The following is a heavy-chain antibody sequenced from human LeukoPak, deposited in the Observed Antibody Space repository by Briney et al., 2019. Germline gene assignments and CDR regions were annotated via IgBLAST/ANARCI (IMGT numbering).Heavy chain of an antibody. CDR3: ARGDCSSTSCYYGMDV. J-gene: IGHJ6*02. CDR2: IIPIFGTA. CDR1: GGTFSSYA. Sequence: SVKVSCKASGGTFSSYAISWVRQAPGQGLEWMGGIIPIFGTANYAQKFQGRVTITADESTSTAYMELSSLRSEDTAVYYCARGDCSSTSCYYGMDVWGQGTTVTVSS. V-gene: IGHV1-69*13. D-gene: IGHD2-2*01.